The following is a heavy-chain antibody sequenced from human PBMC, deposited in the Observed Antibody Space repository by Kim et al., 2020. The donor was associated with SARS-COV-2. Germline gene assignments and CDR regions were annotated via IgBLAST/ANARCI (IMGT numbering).Heavy chain of an antibody. Sequence: AESVRGRFTISRDNSKNTLYLQMDSLGVEDTAVYYCAKDLLYVPGRGYFDSWGQGVLVTVSS. J-gene: IGHJ4*02. CDR3: AKDLLYVPGRGYFDS. D-gene: IGHD3-10*01. V-gene: IGHV3-23*01.